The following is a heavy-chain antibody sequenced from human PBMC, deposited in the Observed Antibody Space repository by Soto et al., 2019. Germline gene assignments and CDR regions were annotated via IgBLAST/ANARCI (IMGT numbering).Heavy chain of an antibody. Sequence: SETLSLTCTVSGGSISSSSYYWGWIRQPPGKGLEWIGSIYYSGSTYYNPSLKSRVTISVDTSKNQFSLKLSSVTAADTAVYYCATHSTGDYAVDYWGQGTLVTVSS. CDR3: ATHSTGDYAVDY. J-gene: IGHJ4*02. CDR2: IYYSGST. V-gene: IGHV4-39*01. CDR1: GGSISSSSYY. D-gene: IGHD4-17*01.